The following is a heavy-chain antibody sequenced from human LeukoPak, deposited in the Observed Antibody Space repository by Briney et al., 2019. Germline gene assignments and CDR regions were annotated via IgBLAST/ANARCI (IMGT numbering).Heavy chain of an antibody. CDR3: ARAGYSSSWYRLNSYYFDY. CDR2: IYYSGST. D-gene: IGHD6-13*01. V-gene: IGHV4-59*01. J-gene: IGHJ4*02. Sequence: SETPSLTCTVSGGSISSYYWSWIRQPPGKGLEWIGYIYYSGSTNYNPSLKSRVTISVDTSKNQFSLKLSSVTAADTAVYYCARAGYSSSWYRLNSYYFDYWGREPWSPSPQ. CDR1: GGSISSYY.